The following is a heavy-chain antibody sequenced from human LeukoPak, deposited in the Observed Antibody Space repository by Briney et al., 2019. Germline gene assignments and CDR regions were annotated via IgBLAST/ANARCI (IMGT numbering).Heavy chain of an antibody. V-gene: IGHV3-30*18. D-gene: IGHD3-10*01. CDR1: GFTFSSYG. Sequence: GGSLRLSCAASGFTFSSYGMHWVRQAPGKGLEWVAVISYDGSNKYYADSVKGRFTISRDNSKSTLYLQMNSLRAEDTAVYYCAKDRLLWFGELSGWWGQGTLVTVSS. J-gene: IGHJ4*02. CDR2: ISYDGSNK. CDR3: AKDRLLWFGELSGW.